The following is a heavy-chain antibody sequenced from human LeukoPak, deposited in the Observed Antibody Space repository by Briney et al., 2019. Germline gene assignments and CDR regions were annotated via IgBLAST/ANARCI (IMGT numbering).Heavy chain of an antibody. CDR3: AGYYDSSGTLHPNWFDP. CDR1: GGSFSGYY. J-gene: IGHJ5*02. D-gene: IGHD3-22*01. CDR2: INHSGST. Sequence: KPSETLSLTCAVYGGSFSGYYWSWIRQPPGKGLEWIGEINHSGSTNYNPSLKSRVTISVDTSKNQFSLKLSSVTAADTAVYYCAGYYDSSGTLHPNWFDPWGQGTLVTVSS. V-gene: IGHV4-34*01.